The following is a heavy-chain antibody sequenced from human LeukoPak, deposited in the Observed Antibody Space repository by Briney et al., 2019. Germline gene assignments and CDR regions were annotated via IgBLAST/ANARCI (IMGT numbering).Heavy chain of an antibody. D-gene: IGHD2-2*01. J-gene: IGHJ5*02. CDR2: ISGSGGST. Sequence: GGSLRLSCAASGFTFSNYAMSWVRQAPGKGLEWVSAISGSGGSTYYADSVKGRFTISRDNSKNTLYLQMNSLRAEDTAVYYCAKDRSVVVPAAPIGVPWGQGTLVTVSS. CDR1: GFTFSNYA. V-gene: IGHV3-23*01. CDR3: AKDRSVVVPAAPIGVP.